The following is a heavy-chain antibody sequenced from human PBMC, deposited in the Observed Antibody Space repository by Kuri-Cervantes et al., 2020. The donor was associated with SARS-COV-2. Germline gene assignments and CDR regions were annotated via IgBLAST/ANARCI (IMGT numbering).Heavy chain of an antibody. Sequence: GGSLRLSCTASGFTFSSYDMSWVRQAPGKGLEWVSGIGSYGVTTYYADSVKGRSTISRDNAKNTLYLQMNSLRAEDTAVYYCARVGFGYSYGPPFFDYWGQGTLVTVSS. CDR3: ARVGFGYSYGPPFFDY. D-gene: IGHD5-18*01. J-gene: IGHJ4*02. CDR1: GFTFSSYD. CDR2: IGSYGVTT. V-gene: IGHV3-23*01.